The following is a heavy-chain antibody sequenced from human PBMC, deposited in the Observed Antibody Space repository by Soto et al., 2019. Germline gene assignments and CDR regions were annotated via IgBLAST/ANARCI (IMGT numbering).Heavy chain of an antibody. V-gene: IGHV5-51*03. J-gene: IGHJ4*02. CDR2: IYPGDSDA. Sequence: EVQLVQSGTEVKKPGESLKISCKATGYTFTNYWIAWVRQMPGRGLEWMGIIYPGDSDARYSPSFQGQVTFSADKSTSTVYMQWSSLKASDSGMYYCARLQGAGYWGQGTLVTVSS. CDR3: ARLQGAGY. CDR1: GYTFTNYW.